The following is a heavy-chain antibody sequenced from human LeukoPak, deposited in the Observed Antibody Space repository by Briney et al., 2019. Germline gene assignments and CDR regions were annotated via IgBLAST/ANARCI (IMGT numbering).Heavy chain of an antibody. D-gene: IGHD6-6*01. J-gene: IGHJ4*02. V-gene: IGHV3-74*01. CDR3: ARESSSSGRYFDY. CDR2: INSDGSGT. Sequence: GGSLRLSCTASGFTFTSYWMHWVRQAPGTGLVWVSRINSDGSGTNCADSVKGRFIISRDNAKNTLFLQMNSLRAEDTAVYYCARESSSSGRYFDYWGQGTLVTVSS. CDR1: GFTFTSYW.